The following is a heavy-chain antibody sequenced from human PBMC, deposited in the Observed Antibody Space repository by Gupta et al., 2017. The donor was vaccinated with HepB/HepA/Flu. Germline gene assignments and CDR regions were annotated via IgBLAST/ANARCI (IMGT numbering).Heavy chain of an antibody. J-gene: IGHJ6*03. D-gene: IGHD3-10*01. V-gene: IGHV4-39*01. CDR1: GASISTNAYY. CDR3: ARQRRDLFTFYYYFDV. CDR2: LFYTGST. Sequence: QVQLDQSKLGLVKPSETLSLTCTVSGASISTNAYYWAWIRQPPGKGLEWLGSLFYTGSTFYSPSLEGRITISADTSKNEFSLKVNSVTATDRGVYFCARQRRDLFTFYYYFDVWGNGTTVTVSS.